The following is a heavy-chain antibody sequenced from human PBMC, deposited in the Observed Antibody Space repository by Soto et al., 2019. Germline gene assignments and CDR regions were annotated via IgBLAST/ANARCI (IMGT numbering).Heavy chain of an antibody. CDR3: ASLNRRPYYYYMDV. J-gene: IGHJ6*03. V-gene: IGHV4-31*03. CDR1: GGSISSGGYY. Sequence: QVQLQESGPGLVKPSQTLSLTCTVSGGSISSGGYYWSWIRQHPGKGLEWIGHIYYSGSTYYNPSLKSRVTISVDTSKNQFSLKLSSVTAADTAVYYCASLNRRPYYYYMDVWGKGTTVTVSS. CDR2: IYYSGST.